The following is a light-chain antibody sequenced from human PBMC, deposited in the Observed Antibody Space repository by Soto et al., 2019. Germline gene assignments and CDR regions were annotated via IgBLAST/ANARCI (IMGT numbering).Light chain of an antibody. Sequence: DIQMTQSPSTLSGSVGDRVTISCRASQTISSWLAWYQQKPGNAPRLLIYKASTRTTGVPSRFSGSGSGTEFTLTISSLQPDDFATYYCQHYNSYSEAFGQGTQLDIK. CDR3: QHYNSYSEA. V-gene: IGKV1-5*03. J-gene: IGKJ1*01. CDR1: QTISSW. CDR2: KAS.